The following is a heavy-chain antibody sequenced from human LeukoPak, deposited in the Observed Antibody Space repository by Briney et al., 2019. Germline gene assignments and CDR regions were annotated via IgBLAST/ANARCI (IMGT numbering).Heavy chain of an antibody. CDR2: ISGSGGST. D-gene: IGHD4-17*01. J-gene: IGHJ6*02. CDR1: GFTFISYA. Sequence: GGSLRLSCAASGFTFISYAMSWVRQAPGKGLEWVSAISGSGGSTYYADSVKGRFTISRDNSKNTLYLQMNSLRAEDTAVYYCAKSARASYGYYYYGMDVWGQGTTVTVSS. V-gene: IGHV3-23*01. CDR3: AKSARASYGYYYYGMDV.